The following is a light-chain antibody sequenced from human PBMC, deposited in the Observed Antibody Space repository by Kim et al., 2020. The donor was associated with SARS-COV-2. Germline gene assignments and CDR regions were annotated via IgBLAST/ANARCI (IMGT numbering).Light chain of an antibody. CDR1: QSLSSGY. Sequence: PGERATLSCRASQSLSSGYIAWYQQKPGQAPRLLIYDTFNTATGIPDRFSGSGSGTDFTLTIRRLDPEDFAVYFCQHYAGSPPITFGQGTRLEIK. CDR3: QHYAGSPPIT. CDR2: DTF. J-gene: IGKJ5*01. V-gene: IGKV3-20*01.